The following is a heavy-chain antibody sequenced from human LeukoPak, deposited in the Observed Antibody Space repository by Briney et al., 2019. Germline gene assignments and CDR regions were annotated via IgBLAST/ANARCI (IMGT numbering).Heavy chain of an antibody. D-gene: IGHD5-18*01. CDR2: ISSSRTTI. CDR1: GFTFNIYS. V-gene: IGHV3-48*01. J-gene: IGHJ4*02. CDR3: ARSPSGYNYGDYDY. Sequence: GGSLRLSCAASGFTFNIYSMNWVRQAPGKGLEWVSFISSSRTTIYYADSVKGRFTISKDNAQNSLYLQMSSLRAEDTAVYYCARSPSGYNYGDYDYWGQGTLVTVSS.